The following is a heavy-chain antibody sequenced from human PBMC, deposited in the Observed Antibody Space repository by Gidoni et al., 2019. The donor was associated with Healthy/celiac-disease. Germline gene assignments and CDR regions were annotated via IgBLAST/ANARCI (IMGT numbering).Heavy chain of an antibody. CDR3: AKERSTPRGPYYDSSGGFDY. CDR2: ISYDGSNK. D-gene: IGHD3-22*01. CDR1: GFTFSSYG. V-gene: IGHV3-30*18. Sequence: QVQLVESGGGVVQPGRSLRLACAASGFTFSSYGMHWVRQAPGKGLEWVAVISYDGSNKYYADSVKGRFTISRDNSKNTLYLQMNSLRAEDTAVYYCAKERSTPRGPYYDSSGGFDYWGQGTLVTVSS. J-gene: IGHJ4*02.